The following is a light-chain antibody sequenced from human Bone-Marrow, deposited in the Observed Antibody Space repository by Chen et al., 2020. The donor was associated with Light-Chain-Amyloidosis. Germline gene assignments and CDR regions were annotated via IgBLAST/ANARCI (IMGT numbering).Light chain of an antibody. CDR1: DLPTKN. CDR2: RDT. V-gene: IGLV3-25*03. CDR3: QSADSSGTYEVI. Sequence: SYELTQPPSVSVAPGQTARITCAGDDLPTKNVYWYQQKLGQAPVLVIHRDTERPSGISERFSGSSSGTTATLTISGVQAEDEADYHCQSADSSGTYEVIFGGGTKLTVL. J-gene: IGLJ2*01.